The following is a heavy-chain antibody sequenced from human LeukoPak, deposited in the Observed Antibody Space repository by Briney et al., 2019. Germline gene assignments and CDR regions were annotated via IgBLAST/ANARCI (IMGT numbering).Heavy chain of an antibody. J-gene: IGHJ5*02. D-gene: IGHD1-26*01. CDR3: ASIVRGTKGWFDP. V-gene: IGHV1-69*05. Sequence: SVKVSCKASGGSFSSYAISWVGQAPGQGLEWRGGIIPIVGTANSAQNFQGRVTITTDESTSTAYMELSSLRSEDTDVYYRASIVRGTKGWFDPWGQGTLVTVSS. CDR1: GGSFSSYA. CDR2: IIPIVGTA.